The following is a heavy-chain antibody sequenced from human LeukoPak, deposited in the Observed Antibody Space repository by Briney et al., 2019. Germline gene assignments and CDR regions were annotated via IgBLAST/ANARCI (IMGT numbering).Heavy chain of an antibody. J-gene: IGHJ5*02. D-gene: IGHD2-2*01. V-gene: IGHV4-59*01. Sequence: SETLSLTCTVSGGSISSYYSSWIRQPPGKGLEWIGYIYYSGSTNYNPSLKSRVTISVDTSKNQFSLKLSSVTAADTAVYYCARDGEPHQNWFDPWGQGTLVTVSS. CDR1: GGSISSYY. CDR3: ARDGEPHQNWFDP. CDR2: IYYSGST.